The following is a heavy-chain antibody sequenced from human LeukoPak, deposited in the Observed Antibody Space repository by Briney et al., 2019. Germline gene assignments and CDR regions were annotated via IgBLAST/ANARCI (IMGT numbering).Heavy chain of an antibody. CDR1: GGSISSYY. D-gene: IGHD3-22*01. V-gene: IGHV4-59*01. Sequence: SETLSLTCTVSGGSISSYYWSWIRQPPGKGLEWIGYIYYIGSTNYNPSLKSRVTISVDTSKNQFSLKLSSVTAADTAVYYCARDGRISGYYYYTDAFDIWGQGTMVTVSS. CDR3: ARDGRISGYYYYTDAFDI. J-gene: IGHJ3*02. CDR2: IYYIGST.